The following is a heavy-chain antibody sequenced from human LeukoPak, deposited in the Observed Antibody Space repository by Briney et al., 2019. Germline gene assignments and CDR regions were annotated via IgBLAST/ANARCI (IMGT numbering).Heavy chain of an antibody. CDR1: GFTFSSNG. J-gene: IGHJ4*02. V-gene: IGHV3-23*01. CDR3: AKDRRQTYSDFWSGCLFDY. D-gene: IGHD3-3*01. CDR2: IAGSST. Sequence: GGSLRLSCAASGFTFSSNGMSWVRQAPGRGLEWVSTIAGSSTYNSQSVMGRFTISRDNSKNTLFLQMNSLRAEDTAVYYCAKDRRQTYSDFWSGCLFDYWGRGTLVTVSS.